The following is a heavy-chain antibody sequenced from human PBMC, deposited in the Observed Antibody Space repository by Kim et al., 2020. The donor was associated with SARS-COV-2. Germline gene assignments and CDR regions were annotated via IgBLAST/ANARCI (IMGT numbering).Heavy chain of an antibody. J-gene: IGHJ5*02. CDR2: INYSGNT. D-gene: IGHD6-13*01. V-gene: IGHV4-59*01. CDR3: ARALPPNSGWYYAP. CDR1: GCSINDYY. Sequence: SETLSLTCTVSGCSINDYYWSWIRQPPGKGLEWIGYINYSGNTNYNPSLKSRVTMSVDTSKNQFSLKLSSVTAADTAMYYCARALPPNSGWYYAPWGQGTLVTVSS.